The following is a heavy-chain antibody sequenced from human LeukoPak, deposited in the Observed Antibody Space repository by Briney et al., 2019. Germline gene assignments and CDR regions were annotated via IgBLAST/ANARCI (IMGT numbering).Heavy chain of an antibody. CDR2: IKEDGSEK. Sequence: GGSLRLSCAASGFTFRTYWMSWVRQPPGKGLEWVANIKEDGSEKYYVDSVKGRFTISRDNAKNSLYLQLRSLRAEDTAVYYCARVPITLAGTKDAKYFQHWGQGTLVSVSS. J-gene: IGHJ1*01. CDR3: ARVPITLAGTKDAKYFQH. V-gene: IGHV3-7*01. CDR1: GFTFRTYW. D-gene: IGHD6-19*01.